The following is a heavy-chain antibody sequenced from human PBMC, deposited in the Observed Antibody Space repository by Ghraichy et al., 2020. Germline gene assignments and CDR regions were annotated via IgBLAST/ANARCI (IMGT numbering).Heavy chain of an antibody. CDR1: GGSFSGYY. V-gene: IGHV4-34*01. D-gene: IGHD1-26*01. J-gene: IGHJ6*02. CDR2: INHSGST. Sequence: SETLSLTCAVYGGSFSGYYWSWIRQPPGKGLEWIGEINHSGSTNYNPSLKSRVTISVDTSKNQFSLKLSSVTAADTAVYYCARGPREGYGMDVWGQGTTVTVSS. CDR3: ARGPREGYGMDV.